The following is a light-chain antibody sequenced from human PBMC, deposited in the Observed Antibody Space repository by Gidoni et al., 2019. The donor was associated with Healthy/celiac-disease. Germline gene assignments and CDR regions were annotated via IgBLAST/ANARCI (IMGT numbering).Light chain of an antibody. CDR3: QVWDSSSDHVV. CDR2: DDS. CDR1: NIGSKS. Sequence: VLTKPPAGSVAPGQTARSTWGGNNIGSKSVHWYQQKPGQAPVLVVYDDSDRPSGIPERFSVSNSGNTATLTISRVEAGDEADYYCQVWDSSSDHVVFGGGTKLTVL. J-gene: IGLJ2*01. V-gene: IGLV3-21*02.